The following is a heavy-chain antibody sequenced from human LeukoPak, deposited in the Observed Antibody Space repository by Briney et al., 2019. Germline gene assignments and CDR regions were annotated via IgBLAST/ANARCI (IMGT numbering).Heavy chain of an antibody. J-gene: IGHJ5*02. V-gene: IGHV4-34*01. Sequence: SETLSLTCTVSGGSISSYYWSWIRQPPGKGLEWIGEINHSGSTNYNPSLKSRVTISVDTSKNQFSLKLSSVTAADTAVYYCARHVKSSGWYTPRWFDPWGQGTLVTVSS. CDR3: ARHVKSSGWYTPRWFDP. D-gene: IGHD6-19*01. CDR2: INHSGST. CDR1: GGSISSYY.